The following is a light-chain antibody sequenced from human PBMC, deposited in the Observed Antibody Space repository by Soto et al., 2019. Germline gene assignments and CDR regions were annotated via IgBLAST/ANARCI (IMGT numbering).Light chain of an antibody. Sequence: EIVMTQSPATLSVSPGERATLSCRASQSVSSNLAWYQQKPGQAPRLLIYGASPRATGIPARFSGSGSGTEFTLTISSLQSEDFAVYYCQQYNNWPPPLTFGGGTKVELK. J-gene: IGKJ4*01. V-gene: IGKV3-15*01. CDR1: QSVSSN. CDR2: GAS. CDR3: QQYNNWPPPLT.